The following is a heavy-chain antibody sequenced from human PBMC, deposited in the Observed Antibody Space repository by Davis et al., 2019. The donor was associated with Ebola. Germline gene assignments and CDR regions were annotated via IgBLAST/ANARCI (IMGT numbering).Heavy chain of an antibody. CDR3: ARAVFHEVLDY. CDR2: ISGSGDSP. Sequence: GESLKISCAASGFTFTSYAMSWVRQAPGKGLEWVSSISGSGDSPYYADSVKGRFTISRDNSENTLYLQMNSRTADDTAVYYCARAVFHEVLDYWGQGTPVTVSS. J-gene: IGHJ4*02. CDR1: GFTFTSYA. D-gene: IGHD3-3*01. V-gene: IGHV3-23*01.